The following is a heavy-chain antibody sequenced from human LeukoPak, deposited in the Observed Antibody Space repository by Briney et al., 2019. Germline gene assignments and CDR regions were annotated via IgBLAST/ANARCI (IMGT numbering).Heavy chain of an antibody. D-gene: IGHD1-26*01. J-gene: IGHJ6*02. CDR1: GFTFSSYS. CDR3: ARVGAYYYGMDV. CDR2: ISSSGSTI. V-gene: IGHV3-48*04. Sequence: GGSLRLSCAASGFTFSSYSMNWVRQAPGKGLEWVSYISSSGSTIYYADSVKGRFTISRDNAKNSLYLQMNSLRAEDTAVYYCARVGAYYYGMDVWGQGTTVTVSS.